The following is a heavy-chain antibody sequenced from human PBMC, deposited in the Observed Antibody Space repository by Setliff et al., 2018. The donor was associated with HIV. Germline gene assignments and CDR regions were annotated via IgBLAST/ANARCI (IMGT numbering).Heavy chain of an antibody. V-gene: IGHV5-51*01. D-gene: IGHD2-2*01. CDR1: GYSFISYW. J-gene: IGHJ4*02. CDR3: ATPISITSGSAFDY. CDR2: IYPGDSNT. Sequence: PGESLKISCKGSGYSFISYWIGWVRQMPGKGLEWMGIIYPGDSNTKYSPSFQGQVTLSVDKSISTAYLQWSSLKAADTAMYYCATPISITSGSAFDYWGQGTLFTVSS.